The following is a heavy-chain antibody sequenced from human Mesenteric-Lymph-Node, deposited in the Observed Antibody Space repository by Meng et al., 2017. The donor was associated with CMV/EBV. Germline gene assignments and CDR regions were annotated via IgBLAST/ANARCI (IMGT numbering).Heavy chain of an antibody. CDR2: INPHSGAT. CDR3: ARERNNYGMDV. CDR1: GYTFTDYY. J-gene: IGHJ6*02. V-gene: IGHV1-2*02. Sequence: ASVKVSCKASGYTFTDYYVHWLRQAPGQGLEWMGWINPHSGATNYLQRFQGRVTMTRDTSISTAYMELSRLRSDDTAVYYCARERNNYGMDVWGQGTTVTVSS.